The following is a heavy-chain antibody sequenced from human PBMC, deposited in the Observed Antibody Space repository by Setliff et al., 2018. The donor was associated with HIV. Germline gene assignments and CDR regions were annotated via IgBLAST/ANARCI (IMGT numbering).Heavy chain of an antibody. CDR3: AKAGRGIYYTGGYYYDGFDV. CDR2: IYPNDFDT. CDR1: GYIFTHYW. J-gene: IGHJ3*01. V-gene: IGHV5-51*04. D-gene: IGHD3-22*01. Sequence: GESLKISCETSGYIFTHYWIGWVRQMPGKGLECMGIIYPNDFDTKYSPSFQGQVTISADRPTNTAYLEWSSLKASDTAMYYCAKAGRGIYYTGGYYYDGFDVWGQGTMVTVSS.